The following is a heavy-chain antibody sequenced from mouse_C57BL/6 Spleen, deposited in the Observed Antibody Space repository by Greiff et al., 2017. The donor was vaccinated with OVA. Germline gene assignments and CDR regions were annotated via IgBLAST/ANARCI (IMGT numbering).Heavy chain of an antibody. CDR1: GYTFTSYW. V-gene: IGHV1-69*01. D-gene: IGHD2-4*01. Sequence: QVRLQQPGAELVMPGASVKLSCKASGYTFTSYWMHWVKQRPGQGLEWIGEIDPSDSYTNYNQKFKGKSTLTVDKSSSTAYMQLSSLTSEDSAVYYCARGEITTSYYAMDYWGQGTSVTVSS. CDR3: ARGEITTSYYAMDY. J-gene: IGHJ4*01. CDR2: IDPSDSYT.